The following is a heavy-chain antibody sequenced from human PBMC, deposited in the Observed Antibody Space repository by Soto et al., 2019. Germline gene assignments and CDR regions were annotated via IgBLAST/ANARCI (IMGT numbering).Heavy chain of an antibody. Sequence: QVRLVPSEAEVKKPGSSVKVSCTASGGVFRTFSICWVRQAPGQGLEWMGSIIPIFGTTNYSPRFQGRVTISADESTTAAYMEVTSLTSEDTAMYFCASRQGGNLDGYYNMDVWGQGTTVTVSS. D-gene: IGHD4-4*01. J-gene: IGHJ6*02. V-gene: IGHV1-69*18. CDR3: ASRQGGNLDGYYNMDV. CDR2: IIPIFGTT. CDR1: GGVFRTFS.